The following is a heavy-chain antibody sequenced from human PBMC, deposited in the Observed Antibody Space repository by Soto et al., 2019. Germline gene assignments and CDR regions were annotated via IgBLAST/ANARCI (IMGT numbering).Heavy chain of an antibody. V-gene: IGHV3-30*18. CDR3: AKEYGSSSLSPDFDY. J-gene: IGHJ4*02. CDR2: ISYDGSNK. CDR1: GYG. D-gene: IGHD6-13*01. Sequence: QVQLVESGGGVVQPGRSLRLSCAASGYGMHWVRQAPGKGLEWVAVISYDGSNKYYTDSVKGRFTISRDNSKNTLYLQMNSLRAEDTAVYYCAKEYGSSSLSPDFDYWGQGTLVTVSS.